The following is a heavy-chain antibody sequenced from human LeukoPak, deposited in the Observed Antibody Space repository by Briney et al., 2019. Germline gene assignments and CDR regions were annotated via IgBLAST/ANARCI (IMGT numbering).Heavy chain of an antibody. D-gene: IGHD3-10*01. CDR2: IYYSGST. Sequence: SETLSLTCAVSGGSISSGGYSGSWIRQPPGKGLEWIGYIYYSGSTYYNPSLKSRVTISVDTSKNQFSLKLSSVTAADPAVYYCARAVGSGSFQTYYYYMDVWGKGTTVTISS. CDR3: ARAVGSGSFQTYYYYMDV. J-gene: IGHJ6*03. CDR1: GGSISSGGYS. V-gene: IGHV4-30-4*07.